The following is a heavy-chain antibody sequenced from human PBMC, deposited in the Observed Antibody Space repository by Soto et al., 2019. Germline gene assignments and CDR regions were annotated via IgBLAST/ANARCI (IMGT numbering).Heavy chain of an antibody. CDR1: GASISGTNYY. D-gene: IGHD1-1*01. CDR2: IHYTENT. Sequence: SETLSLTCTVSGASISGTNYYWGWIRQPPGKGLDWIGSIHYTENTYYNPSLGSRVTMSVDTSRNQISLTLSSVTAADTAVYYCARARGQRNLNAFNIWGQVTTVTVSS. J-gene: IGHJ3*02. V-gene: IGHV4-39*01. CDR3: ARARGQRNLNAFNI.